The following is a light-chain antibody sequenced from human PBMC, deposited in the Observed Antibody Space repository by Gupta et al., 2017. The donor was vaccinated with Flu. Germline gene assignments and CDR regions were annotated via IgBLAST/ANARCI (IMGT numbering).Light chain of an antibody. CDR2: EVT. Sequence: PFSCPRSASSLVASPSLSSYHQHPGTPPKLIIYEVTNRPSGVSTRFSASKSGNTASLTISGLQAEDEADYYCSSYTTSKFWVFGGGTDLTVL. V-gene: IGLV2-14*01. CDR3: SSYTTSKFWV. J-gene: IGLJ3*02. CDR1: ASSLVASPS.